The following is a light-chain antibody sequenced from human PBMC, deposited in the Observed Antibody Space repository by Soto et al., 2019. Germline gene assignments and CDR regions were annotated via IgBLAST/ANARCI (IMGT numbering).Light chain of an antibody. CDR1: QSISSNY. V-gene: IGKV3-20*01. Sequence: EIVLTQSPGTLSMSPGERATLSCRASQSISSNYLAWYQQKPGQATRLLIYGSSSRATSIPDRFSGSWSGTDITLTISRLDAEDVAFYYCQQYGSSPRTFGQGTKVEFK. CDR3: QQYGSSPRT. CDR2: GSS. J-gene: IGKJ1*01.